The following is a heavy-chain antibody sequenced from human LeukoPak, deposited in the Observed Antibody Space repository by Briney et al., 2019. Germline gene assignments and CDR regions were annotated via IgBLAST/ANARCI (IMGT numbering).Heavy chain of an antibody. Sequence: PGGSLRLSWAASGXSVSYNYVSWVRQAPGKGLEWVSSISSSSSYIYYADSVKGRFTISRDNAKNSLYLQMNSLRAEDTAVYYCARDSVNRYYDSSGYGGDYWGQGTLVTVSS. CDR2: ISSSSSYI. CDR3: ARDSVNRYYDSSGYGGDY. V-gene: IGHV3-21*01. J-gene: IGHJ4*02. CDR1: GXSVSYNY. D-gene: IGHD3-22*01.